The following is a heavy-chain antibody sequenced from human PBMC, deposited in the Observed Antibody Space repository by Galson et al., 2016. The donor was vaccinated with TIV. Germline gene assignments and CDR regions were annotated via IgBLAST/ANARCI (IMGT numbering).Heavy chain of an antibody. Sequence: SVKVSCKASGYTLSHYYMHWVRQAPGQGLEWVGVIDPLGGGTTYAPQSQGRVTMTRDTSTSTVYMELTSLKSDDTAIFYCATFSGARGPFAYWGQGTLVAVSS. J-gene: IGHJ4*02. CDR2: IDPLGGGT. CDR1: GYTLSHYY. V-gene: IGHV1-46*01. CDR3: ATFSGARGPFAY. D-gene: IGHD2-15*01.